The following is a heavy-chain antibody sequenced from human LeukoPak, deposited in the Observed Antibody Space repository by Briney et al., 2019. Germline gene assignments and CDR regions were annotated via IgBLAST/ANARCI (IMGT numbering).Heavy chain of an antibody. V-gene: IGHV1-2*06. D-gene: IGHD5-18*01. CDR3: ARVGGGYSYGWVY. CDR1: GYTFTGYY. J-gene: IGHJ4*02. Sequence: ASVKVSCKASGYTFTGYYMHWVRQAPGQGLEWMGRINPNSGGTNYAQKFQGRVAMTRDTSISTAYMELSRLRSDDTAVYYCARVGGGYSYGWVYWGQGTLVTVSS. CDR2: INPNSGGT.